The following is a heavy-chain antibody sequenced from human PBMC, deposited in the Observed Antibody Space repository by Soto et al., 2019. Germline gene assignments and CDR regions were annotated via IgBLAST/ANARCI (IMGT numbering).Heavy chain of an antibody. D-gene: IGHD2-15*01. CDR3: ARDLKEYCSDGKCNWFDP. J-gene: IGHJ5*02. CDR2: ISYSGST. CDR1: GASITTYY. Sequence: SETLSLTCTLSGASITTYYWSWIRQPPGKGLEWIGYISYSGSTDYNPSLKSRVTISFDASKNQISLQVRSATAADAAVYYCARDLKEYCSDGKCNWFDPWGQGTLVTVS. V-gene: IGHV4-59*01.